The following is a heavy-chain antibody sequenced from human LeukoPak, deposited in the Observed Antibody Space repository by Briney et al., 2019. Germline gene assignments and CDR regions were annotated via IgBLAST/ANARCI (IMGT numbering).Heavy chain of an antibody. J-gene: IGHJ6*02. CDR3: ARADQLRWFADPRRPYYYEFAV. CDR2: IYPGDSDT. Sequence: GESLDICSEGCGYSFISSWICGVRQMPGKGLEWMGIIYPGDSDTRYRPSFQGQVTISADKSISTGYRQWSSLNTSDTAMYYCARADQLRWFADPRRPYYYEFAVSGQGTTVTVSS. D-gene: IGHD3-10*01. CDR1: GYSFISSW. V-gene: IGHV5-51*01.